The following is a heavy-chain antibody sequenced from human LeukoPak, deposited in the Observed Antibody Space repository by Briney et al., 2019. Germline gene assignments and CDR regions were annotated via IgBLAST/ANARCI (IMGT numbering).Heavy chain of an antibody. CDR3: ARDYAVLDAFDI. D-gene: IGHD3-16*01. Sequence: SQTLSLTCTVSGGSISSGSYYWSWIRQPAGKGLEWIGRIYTSGSTNYNPSLKSRVTISVDTSENQFSPKLSSVTAADTAVYYCARDYAVLDAFDIWGQGTMVTVSS. CDR2: IYTSGST. CDR1: GGSISSGSYY. V-gene: IGHV4-61*02. J-gene: IGHJ3*02.